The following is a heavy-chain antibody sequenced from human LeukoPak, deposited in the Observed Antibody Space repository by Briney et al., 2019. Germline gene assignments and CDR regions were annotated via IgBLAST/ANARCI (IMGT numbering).Heavy chain of an antibody. Sequence: GGSLRLSCAASGFTFSSYAMHWVRQAPGKGLEWVAVISYDGSNKYYADSVKGRFTISRDNSKNTLYLQMNGLRAEDTAVYYCARYYGSGSYYPNWFDPWGQGPLVTVSS. CDR3: ARYYGSGSYYPNWFDP. D-gene: IGHD3-10*01. V-gene: IGHV3-30*04. CDR1: GFTFSSYA. J-gene: IGHJ5*02. CDR2: ISYDGSNK.